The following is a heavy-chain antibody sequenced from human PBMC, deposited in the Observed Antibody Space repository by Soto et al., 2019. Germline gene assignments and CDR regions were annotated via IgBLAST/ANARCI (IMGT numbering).Heavy chain of an antibody. D-gene: IGHD2-21*01. Sequence: EVQLVESGGGLVQPGESLTLACAASGFPFSSYWMHWVRQAPGKGLVWVSRIKSDGSGTYYADSVQDRVTISRDNAKNTPARLNNSQRVDDTAVYFCAKGGGDRYDRNGFLGRHLGQGTLVCVS. V-gene: IGHV3-74*01. J-gene: IGHJ4*02. CDR1: GFPFSSYW. CDR3: AKGGGDRYDRNGFLGRH. CDR2: IKSDGSGT.